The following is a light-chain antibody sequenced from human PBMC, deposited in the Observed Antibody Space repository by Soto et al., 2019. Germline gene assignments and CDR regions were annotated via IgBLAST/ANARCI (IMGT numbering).Light chain of an antibody. J-gene: IGKJ1*01. CDR1: QSVSSNY. CDR3: QQYGSSPST. V-gene: IGKV3-20*01. Sequence: EIVLTQSPGTLSLSPGERATLSCRASQSVSSNYITWYQQKPGQAPRRLIFGASSRATGIPDRFSGSGSGTDFTLTISRMDTEDFAVYYCQQYGSSPSTFGQGTKVDIK. CDR2: GAS.